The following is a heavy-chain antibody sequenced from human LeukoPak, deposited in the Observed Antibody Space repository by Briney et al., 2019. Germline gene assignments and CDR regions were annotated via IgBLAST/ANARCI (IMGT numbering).Heavy chain of an antibody. J-gene: IGHJ4*02. V-gene: IGHV1-8*03. D-gene: IGHD1/OR15-1a*01. CDR1: GYTFTDYD. Sequence: ASVKVSCKASGYTFTDYDINWMRQATGQETEWMGYINPNSGNTGYAQKFQGRVTLTGDTSISTAYMELSSLRSEDTAVYYCAKHYQTTFDYWGQGTLVNVSS. CDR3: AKHYQTTFDY. CDR2: INPNSGNT.